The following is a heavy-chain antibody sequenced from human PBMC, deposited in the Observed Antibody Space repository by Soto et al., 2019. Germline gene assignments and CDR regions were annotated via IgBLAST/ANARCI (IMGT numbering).Heavy chain of an antibody. CDR2: ISSRSSTM. D-gene: IGHD1-20*01. CDR1: GFTFSSYS. J-gene: IGHJ5*02. CDR3: ARVGLQFRYFDP. V-gene: IGHV3-48*02. Sequence: PGGSLRLSCEASGFTFSSYSMIWVRQAPGKGLEWISYISSRSSTMYYADSVRGRLTISRDNAKNSLYLQMNSLRDEDTAVYYCARVGLQFRYFDPWGQGTLVTVSS.